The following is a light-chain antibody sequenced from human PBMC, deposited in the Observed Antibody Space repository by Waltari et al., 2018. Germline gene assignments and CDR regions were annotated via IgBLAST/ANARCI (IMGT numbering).Light chain of an antibody. J-gene: IGLJ2*01. Sequence: QSVLTQPPSVSGAPGQRVTISCTGSGSTLGAGYDVHWYQQIPGQAPKLLIYGINSRPPGVPARFSGSQSGTSASLAITGLQADDEADYYCQSYDTSLSVVFGGGTKLTVL. V-gene: IGLV1-40*01. CDR2: GIN. CDR3: QSYDTSLSVV. CDR1: GSTLGAGYD.